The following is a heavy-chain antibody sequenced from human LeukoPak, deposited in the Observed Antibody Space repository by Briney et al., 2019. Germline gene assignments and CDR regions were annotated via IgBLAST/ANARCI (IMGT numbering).Heavy chain of an antibody. CDR2: ISGTGGAT. J-gene: IGHJ5*01. D-gene: IGHD2-21*01. CDR1: GFSFGNYA. V-gene: IGHV3-23*01. CDR3: VKDPRDTYGTNWFVS. Sequence: PGGSLRLCCVASGFSFGNYAMSWVRQAPGKGLQWVSQISGTGGATWYAGFARDRFTISRDSSKKTLYLQMSGLRVEDTAMYYCVKDPRDTYGTNWFVSWGQGTLLIVSS.